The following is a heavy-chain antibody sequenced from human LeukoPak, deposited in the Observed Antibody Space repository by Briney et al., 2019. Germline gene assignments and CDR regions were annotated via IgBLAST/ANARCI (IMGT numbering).Heavy chain of an antibody. D-gene: IGHD3-16*01. V-gene: IGHV3-23*01. CDR3: AKEPVWGSSGGDYFDY. CDR1: GFTFSSYA. CDR2: ISGSGGST. J-gene: IGHJ4*02. Sequence: GGSLRLSCAASGFTFSSYAMSWVRQAPGKGLEWVSAISGSGGSTYYADSVKGRFAISRDNSKNTLYPQMNSLRAEDTAVYYCAKEPVWGSSGGDYFDYWGQGTLVTVSS.